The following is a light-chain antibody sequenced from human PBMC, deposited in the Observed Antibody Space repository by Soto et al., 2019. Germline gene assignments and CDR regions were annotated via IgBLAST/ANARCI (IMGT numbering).Light chain of an antibody. Sequence: VLTQSPGTLSLSPGERATLSCRASQSVSSSYLAWYQQKPGQAPRLLIYDASSRATGVPDRFSGSGSGTDFTLTISRLEPEDFAVYYCQQYGSSPPWTFGQGTKVDI. CDR2: DAS. V-gene: IGKV3-20*01. CDR3: QQYGSSPPWT. J-gene: IGKJ1*01. CDR1: QSVSSSY.